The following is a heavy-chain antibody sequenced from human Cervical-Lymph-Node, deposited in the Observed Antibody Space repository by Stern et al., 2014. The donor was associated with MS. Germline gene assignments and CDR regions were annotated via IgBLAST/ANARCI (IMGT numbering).Heavy chain of an antibody. CDR3: ATHAPGVVPAALDY. D-gene: IGHD2-2*01. V-gene: IGHV2-5*02. Sequence: QVTLRESGPTLVKPTQTLTLTCTFSGFSLSTSGVGVGLIRQPPGKALEWLSFIYWDDSKRYSPSLKNRITITKDTSKNQVVLTMNNMDPVDTATFYCATHAPGVVPAALDYWGQGTLVTVS. J-gene: IGHJ4*02. CDR1: GFSLSTSGVG. CDR2: IYWDDSK.